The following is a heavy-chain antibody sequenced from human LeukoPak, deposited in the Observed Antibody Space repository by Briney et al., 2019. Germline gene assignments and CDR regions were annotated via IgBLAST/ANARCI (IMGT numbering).Heavy chain of an antibody. CDR1: GGSISSGGYS. V-gene: IGHV4-30-2*01. D-gene: IGHD3-10*01. J-gene: IGHJ4*02. CDR3: ARGPLGGSGSYSVDY. CDR2: IYHSAST. Sequence: NPSETLSLTCAVSGGSISSGGYSWSWIRQPPGKGLDWIGYIYHSASTYYNPSLKTRVTISVDRYKNQFSLKLSSVTAADTAVYYCARGPLGGSGSYSVDYWVQGTLVSVSS.